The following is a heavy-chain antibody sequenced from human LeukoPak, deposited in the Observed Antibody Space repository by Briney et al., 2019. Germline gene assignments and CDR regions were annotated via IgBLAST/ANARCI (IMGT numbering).Heavy chain of an antibody. D-gene: IGHD1-7*01. V-gene: IGHV3-23*01. J-gene: IGHJ6*03. CDR2: ISGSGGST. CDR3: ARDDWNYYYYYYYMDV. CDR1: GFTFSSYA. Sequence: GGSLRLSCAASGFTFSSYAMSWVRQAPGKGLEWVSAISGSGGSTYYADSVKGRFTISRDNSKNTLYLQMNSLRAEDTAVYYCARDDWNYYYYYYYMDVWGKGTTVTVSS.